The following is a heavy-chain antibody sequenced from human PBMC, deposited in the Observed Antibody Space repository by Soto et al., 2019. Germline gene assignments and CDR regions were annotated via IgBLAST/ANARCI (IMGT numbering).Heavy chain of an antibody. D-gene: IGHD2-15*01. CDR2: IYHSGST. CDR3: ARDGTDIVVVVAAKGDWFDP. Sequence: ASETLSLTCAVSGYSISSGYYWGWIRQPPGKGLEWIGSIYHSGSTYYNPSLKSRVTISVDTSKNQFSLKLSSVTAADTAVYYCARDGTDIVVVVAAKGDWFDPWGQGTLVTVSS. J-gene: IGHJ5*02. CDR1: GYSISSGYY. V-gene: IGHV4-38-2*02.